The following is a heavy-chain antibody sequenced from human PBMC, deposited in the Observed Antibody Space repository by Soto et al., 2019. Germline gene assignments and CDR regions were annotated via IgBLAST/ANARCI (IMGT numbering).Heavy chain of an antibody. CDR2: IWYDGSNK. V-gene: IGHV3-33*01. CDR3: ARYCSSTSCFHYYYGMDV. J-gene: IGHJ6*02. D-gene: IGHD2-2*01. CDR1: GFTFSSYG. Sequence: SLRLSCAASGFTFSSYGMHWVRQAPGKGLEWVAVIWYDGSNKYYADSVKGRFTISRDNSKNTLYLQMNSLRAEDTAVYYCARYCSSTSCFHYYYGMDVWGQGTTVTVSS.